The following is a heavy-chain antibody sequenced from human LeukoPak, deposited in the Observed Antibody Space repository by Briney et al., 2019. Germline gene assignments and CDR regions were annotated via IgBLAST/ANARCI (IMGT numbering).Heavy chain of an antibody. Sequence: GSLRLSCAASGFTFSSYSMNWVRPAPGKGLEWVSSISSSSSYIYYADSVKGRFTISRDNAKNSLYLQMNSLRAEDTAVYYCATGRRYYDSSGYPHDAFDIWGQGTMVTVSS. V-gene: IGHV3-21*01. CDR2: ISSSSSYI. J-gene: IGHJ3*02. D-gene: IGHD3-22*01. CDR1: GFTFSSYS. CDR3: ATGRRYYDSSGYPHDAFDI.